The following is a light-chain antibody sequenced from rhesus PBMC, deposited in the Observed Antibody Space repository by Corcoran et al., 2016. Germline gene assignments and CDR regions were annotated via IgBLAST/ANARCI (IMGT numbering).Light chain of an antibody. J-gene: IGKJ2*01. CDR1: ENVNNY. V-gene: IGKV1-74*01. CDR2: KAS. Sequence: DIQMTQSPSSLSASVGDRVTITCRASENVNNYLNWYQQKQGKAPKLLIYKASTLQSGDPSRFSGSGSGTDYTFTISSLQPEDVATYYCQHGYGTPYSFGQGTKVEIK. CDR3: QHGYGTPYS.